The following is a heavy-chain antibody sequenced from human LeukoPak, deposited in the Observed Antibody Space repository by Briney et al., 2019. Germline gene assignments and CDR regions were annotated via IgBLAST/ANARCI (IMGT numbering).Heavy chain of an antibody. CDR2: IYYSGST. CDR3: ARGYSGSYYGGAYLDY. Sequence: SETLSLTCTVSGGSISSSSYYWGCIRQPPGKGLEWIGRIYYSGSTYYNPSLKSRVTISVDTSKNQFSLKLSSVTAADTAVYYCARGYSGSYYGGAYLDYWGQGRLVTVSS. J-gene: IGHJ4*02. V-gene: IGHV4-39*01. CDR1: GGSISSSSYY. D-gene: IGHD1-26*01.